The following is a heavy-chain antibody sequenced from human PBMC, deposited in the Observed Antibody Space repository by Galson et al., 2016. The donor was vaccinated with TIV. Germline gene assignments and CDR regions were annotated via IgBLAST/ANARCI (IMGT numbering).Heavy chain of an antibody. Sequence: SLRLSCAASGFTVSGDHMAWVRQAPGRGLECVSVIYTGGHTYYADSVQGRFTISRDNSKNTLYLQLNSLRAEDTAVYYCARVNGAPKTYSMAVWGQGTTVTVSS. V-gene: IGHV3-53*01. CDR3: ARVNGAPKTYSMAV. J-gene: IGHJ6*02. CDR1: GFTVSGDH. CDR2: IYTGGHT. D-gene: IGHD7-27*01.